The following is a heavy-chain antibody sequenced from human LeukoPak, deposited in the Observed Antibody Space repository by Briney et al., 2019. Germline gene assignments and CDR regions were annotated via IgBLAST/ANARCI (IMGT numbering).Heavy chain of an antibody. Sequence: GGSLRLSCAASGFTVSSNYMNWVRQAPGKGLEWVSVIYGGGNIYYADSVKGRFTISRDNSKNTLYLQMNSLRAEDTAVYYCASGAPRSQLYYYYGMDVWGQGTTVTVSS. CDR1: GFTVSSNY. J-gene: IGHJ6*02. CDR3: ASGAPRSQLYYYYGMDV. D-gene: IGHD4/OR15-4a*01. CDR2: IYGGGNI. V-gene: IGHV3-53*01.